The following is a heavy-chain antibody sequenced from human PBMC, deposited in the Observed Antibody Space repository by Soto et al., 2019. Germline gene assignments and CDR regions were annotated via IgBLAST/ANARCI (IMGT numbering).Heavy chain of an antibody. V-gene: IGHV3-30-3*01. D-gene: IGHD2-2*01. Sequence: SLRLSCAASGFTFSSYAMHWVRQAPGKGLEWVAVISYDGSNKYYADSVKGRFTISRDNSKNTLYLQMNSLRAEDTAVYYCAKGGEVVLVPAPYWGQGTLVTVSS. CDR3: AKGGEVVLVPAPY. CDR2: ISYDGSNK. J-gene: IGHJ4*02. CDR1: GFTFSSYA.